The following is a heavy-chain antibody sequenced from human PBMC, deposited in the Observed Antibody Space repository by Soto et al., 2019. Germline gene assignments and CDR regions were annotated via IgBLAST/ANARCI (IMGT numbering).Heavy chain of an antibody. D-gene: IGHD3-10*01. CDR3: AKDGRSYTPGV. CDR2: SDGGA. J-gene: IGHJ6*02. Sequence: EVQLLESGGGLVQPGGSLRLSCAASGFTFSSSAMSWVRQAPGKGLEWVSTSDGGAYYADSVKGRFTISRDNSKNTLYLHMNSLRAEDTALYDCAKDGRSYTPGVWGHGTTVTVSS. CDR1: GFTFSSSA. V-gene: IGHV3-23*01.